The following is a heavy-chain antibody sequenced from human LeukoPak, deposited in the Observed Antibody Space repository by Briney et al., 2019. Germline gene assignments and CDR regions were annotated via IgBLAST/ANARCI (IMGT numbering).Heavy chain of an antibody. CDR3: ARDHCRSTSCKGAFDI. Sequence: GGSLRLSCIASGFTFSTSAMDWVRQAPGKGLEWVSFITSSVERISYADSVKGRFTISRDNAKNSLYLQMNSLRSEDTAVYYCARDHCRSTSCKGAFDIWGQGTMVTVSS. CDR1: GFTFSTSA. CDR2: ITSSVERI. J-gene: IGHJ3*02. V-gene: IGHV3-48*01. D-gene: IGHD2-2*01.